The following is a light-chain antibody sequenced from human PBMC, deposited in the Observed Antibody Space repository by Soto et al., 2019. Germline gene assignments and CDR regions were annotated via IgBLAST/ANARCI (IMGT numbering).Light chain of an antibody. V-gene: IGKV3-20*01. J-gene: IGKJ3*01. Sequence: EIVLTQSPGTLSLSPGGRATLSCRASQSVSSSYLAWYQQKPGQAPRLLIYGASSRATGIPDRFSGSGSGTDFTLTISRLEPEDFAVYYCQQMGTFGPGTKVDIK. CDR1: QSVSSSY. CDR2: GAS. CDR3: QQMGT.